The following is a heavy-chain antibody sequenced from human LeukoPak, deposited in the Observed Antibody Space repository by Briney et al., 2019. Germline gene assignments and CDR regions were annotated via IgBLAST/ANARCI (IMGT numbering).Heavy chain of an antibody. J-gene: IGHJ4*02. Sequence: SETLSLTCTVSVGSISSYYWSWIRQPPGKGLEWIGYIYYSGSTNYSPSLKSRVTISIDTSKNQFSLKLSSVTAADTAIYYCASHYGSGFDYWGQGTLVTVSS. D-gene: IGHD3-10*01. CDR2: IYYSGST. CDR1: VGSISSYY. V-gene: IGHV4-59*01. CDR3: ASHYGSGFDY.